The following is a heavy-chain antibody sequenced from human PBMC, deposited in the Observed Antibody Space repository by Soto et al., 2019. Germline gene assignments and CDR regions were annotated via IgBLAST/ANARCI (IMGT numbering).Heavy chain of an antibody. D-gene: IGHD6-6*01. CDR1: GFTFSSYG. CDR3: ARDKRSSSCHFDY. V-gene: IGHV3-33*01. CDR2: TWYDGSNK. J-gene: IGHJ4*02. Sequence: QPGGSLRLSCAASGFTFSSYGMHWVRQAPGKGLEWVAVTWYDGSNKYYADSVKGRFTISRDNSKNTLYLQMNSLRAEDTAVYYCARDKRSSSCHFDYWGQGTLVTVSS.